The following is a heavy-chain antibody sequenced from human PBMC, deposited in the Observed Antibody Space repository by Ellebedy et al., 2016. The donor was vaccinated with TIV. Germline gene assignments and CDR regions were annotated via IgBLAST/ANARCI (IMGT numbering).Heavy chain of an antibody. D-gene: IGHD3-10*01. J-gene: IGHJ4*02. CDR1: EFTFSTYS. V-gene: IGHV3-21*04. CDR2: ISSTSTYT. Sequence: GGSLRLSCAASEFTFSTYSMNWVRQAPGKGLEWVSSISSTSTYTFYADSVKGRFTIYRDNSKNSLYLQMNSLRAEDTALYYCAKDSSGSYGGGYFDYWGQGTLVTVSS. CDR3: AKDSSGSYGGGYFDY.